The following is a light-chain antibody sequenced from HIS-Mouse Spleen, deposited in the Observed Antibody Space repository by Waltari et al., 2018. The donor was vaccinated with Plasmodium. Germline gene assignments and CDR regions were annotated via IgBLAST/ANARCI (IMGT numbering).Light chain of an antibody. Sequence: DIQMTQSPSSLSASVGDRVTITCQASQDISNYLNLYQQKPGKAPKLLIYDASNLETGVTSRFSGSGSGKWVNFTISSLQPEDIATYYCQQYDNLPITFGGGTKVEIK. CDR1: QDISNY. V-gene: IGKV1-33*01. CDR2: DAS. CDR3: QQYDNLPIT. J-gene: IGKJ4*01.